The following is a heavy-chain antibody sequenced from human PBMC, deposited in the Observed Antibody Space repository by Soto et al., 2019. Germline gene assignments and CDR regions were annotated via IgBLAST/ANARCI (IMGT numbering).Heavy chain of an antibody. CDR1: GYNFIKYG. V-gene: IGHV1-18*01. CDR3: TREASVLIPAANPLHFHX. D-gene: IGHD2-2*01. CDR2: ISPYSGYT. Sequence: ASMKVSCNGFGYNFIKYGINWVRQAPGQGLEWVGWISPYSGYTNSAPKFHGRLTMTTDTAEATAYMELKILRSSDTALYFCTREASVLIPAANPLHFHXWGQVTLFTVSX. J-gene: IGHJ4*02.